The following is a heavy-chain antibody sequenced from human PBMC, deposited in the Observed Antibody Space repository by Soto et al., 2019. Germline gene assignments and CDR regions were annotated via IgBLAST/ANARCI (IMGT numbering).Heavy chain of an antibody. J-gene: IGHJ3*02. CDR3: ARDTLGGVVGSGAFDI. D-gene: IGHD2-15*01. CDR2: INPSGGST. CDR1: GYTFTSYY. Sequence: QVQLVQSGAEVKKPGASVKVSCKASGYTFTSYYMHWVRQAPGQGLEWMGIINPSGGSTSYAQKFQGRVTMTRDTSASTVDMELSSVRSEDTAVYYCARDTLGGVVGSGAFDIWGEGTMVTVSS. V-gene: IGHV1-46*03.